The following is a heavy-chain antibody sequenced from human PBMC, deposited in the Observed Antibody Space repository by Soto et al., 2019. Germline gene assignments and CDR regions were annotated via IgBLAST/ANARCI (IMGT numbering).Heavy chain of an antibody. Sequence: QVQLVQSGAEVKKPGASVKVSCKASGYPFSGYSISWVRQAPGQGLEWMGWISGYNGNTNYAPKIQGRVTVTRDTSTATAYMELRSLRSDDTAIYYCARGSESFDLWGQGTLVTVSS. D-gene: IGHD1-26*01. CDR1: GYPFSGYS. J-gene: IGHJ4*02. CDR2: ISGYNGNT. CDR3: ARGSESFDL. V-gene: IGHV1-18*04.